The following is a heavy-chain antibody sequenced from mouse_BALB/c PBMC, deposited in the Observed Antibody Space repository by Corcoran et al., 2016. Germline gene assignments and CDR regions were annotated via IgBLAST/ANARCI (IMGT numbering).Heavy chain of an antibody. CDR1: GFSLSTSGMG. J-gene: IGHJ4*01. CDR3: DRIDYGNYYAMDY. CDR2: IWWDDVK. V-gene: IGHV8-8*01. D-gene: IGHD2-1*01. Sequence: QVTLKESGPGILQPSQTLSLTCSFSGFSLSTSGMGVCWIRQPSGKGLEWLAHIWWDDVKRYNPALKSRLTISKATSSSQVFLKFASVDTADTATYYCDRIDYGNYYAMDYWGQGTAVTVSS.